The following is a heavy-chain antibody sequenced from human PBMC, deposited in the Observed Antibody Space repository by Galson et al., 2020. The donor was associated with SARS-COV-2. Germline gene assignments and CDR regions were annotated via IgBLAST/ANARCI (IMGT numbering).Heavy chain of an antibody. CDR1: GFTFRRYG. CDR2: ISADGSYQ. V-gene: IGHV3-30*19. J-gene: IGHJ4*01. D-gene: IGHD4-4*01. CDR3: ARDGADSTQDISMPDRPGY. Sequence: GGSLRLSCTGSGFTFRRYGMHWVRQAPGKGLEWMAFISADGSYQYYADPVKGRFVISRDNSKGTVWLQMNGLKGEDSALYFCARDGADSTQDISMPDRPGYWGHGTRVSVAS.